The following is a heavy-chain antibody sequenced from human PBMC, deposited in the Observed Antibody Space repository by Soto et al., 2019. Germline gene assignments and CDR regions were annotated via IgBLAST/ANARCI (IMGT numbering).Heavy chain of an antibody. V-gene: IGHV1-69*04. CDR1: GGTFSSYT. CDR3: ARDYYGSGSYSGFDY. Sequence: ASVKVSCKASGGTFSSYTISWVRQAPGQGLEWMGRIIPILGIANYAQKFQGRVTITADKSTSTAYMELSSLRSEDTAVYYCARDYYGSGSYSGFDYWGQGTLVTVSS. D-gene: IGHD3-10*01. CDR2: IIPILGIA. J-gene: IGHJ4*02.